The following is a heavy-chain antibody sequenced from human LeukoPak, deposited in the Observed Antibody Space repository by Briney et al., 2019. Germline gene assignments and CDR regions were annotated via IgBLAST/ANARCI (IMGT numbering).Heavy chain of an antibody. Sequence: GGSLRLSCAASGFTVSSNYMSWVRQAPGKGLEWVSVIYSGGSTYYADSVKGRFTISRDNSKNTLYLQMNSLRAEDTAVYYCARAAYYYDSRAFDIWGQGTMVTVSS. CDR2: IYSGGST. CDR1: GFTVSSNY. J-gene: IGHJ3*02. D-gene: IGHD3-22*01. CDR3: ARAAYYYDSRAFDI. V-gene: IGHV3-66*01.